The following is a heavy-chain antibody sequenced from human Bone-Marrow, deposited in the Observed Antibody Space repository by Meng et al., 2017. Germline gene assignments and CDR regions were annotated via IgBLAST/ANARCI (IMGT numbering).Heavy chain of an antibody. Sequence: QVQLQQWGEGRLKPSETLSLTCAVYGGSFSGYYWSWIRQPPGKGLEWIGEINHSGSTNYNPSLKSRVTISVDTSKNQFSLKLSSVTAADTAVYYCARLGYDSSGYWFDYWGQGTLVTVSS. D-gene: IGHD3-22*01. V-gene: IGHV4-34*01. CDR1: GGSFSGYY. J-gene: IGHJ4*02. CDR2: INHSGST. CDR3: ARLGYDSSGYWFDY.